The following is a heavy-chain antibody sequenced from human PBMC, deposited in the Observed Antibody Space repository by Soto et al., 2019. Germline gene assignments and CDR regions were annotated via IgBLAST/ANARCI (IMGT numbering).Heavy chain of an antibody. D-gene: IGHD6-6*01. CDR2: ITGSGGDT. Sequence: EVQLLESGGGLVQPGGSLRLSCAASGFTFRYYAMSWVRQAPGKGLEWVSAITGSGGDTYYAASVKGRFTISRDNSKNTLYLQMNSLRAEDMAIYYCAKDPRSLIVDSSSSGREVVDVCGQGTTVTVSS. V-gene: IGHV3-23*01. CDR1: GFTFRYYA. J-gene: IGHJ6*02. CDR3: AKDPRSLIVDSSSSGREVVDV.